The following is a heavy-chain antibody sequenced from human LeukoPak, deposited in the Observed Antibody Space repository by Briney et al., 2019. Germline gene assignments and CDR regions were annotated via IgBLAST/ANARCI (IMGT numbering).Heavy chain of an antibody. J-gene: IGHJ4*02. CDR3: ARAFDY. CDR2: IYYSGST. V-gene: IGHV4-30-4*08. CDR1: GGSFSGYY. Sequence: SETLSLTCAVYGGSFSGYYWSWIRQPPGKGLEWIGYIYYSGSTYYNPSLKSRVTISVDTSKNQFSLKLSSVTAADTAVYYCARAFDYWGQGTLVTVSS.